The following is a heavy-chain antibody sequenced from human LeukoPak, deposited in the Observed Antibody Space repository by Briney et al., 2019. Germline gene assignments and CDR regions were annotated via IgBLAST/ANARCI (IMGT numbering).Heavy chain of an antibody. D-gene: IGHD3-3*01. CDR2: IDGSNYI. V-gene: IGHV3-21*01. CDR1: GFAFSLYN. CDR3: TTDLPYYDFWP. J-gene: IGHJ4*02. Sequence: GGSLRLSCAASGFAFSLYNMNWVRQAPGKGLEWVSCIDGSNYIYYADSVKGRFTVSRDNAKNLLYLQLNRLRAEDTAVYYCTTDLPYYDFWPWGQGTLVTVSS.